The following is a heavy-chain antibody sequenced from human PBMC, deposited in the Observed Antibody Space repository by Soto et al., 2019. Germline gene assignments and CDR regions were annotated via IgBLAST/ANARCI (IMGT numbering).Heavy chain of an antibody. CDR2: INPNSGGT. V-gene: IGHV1-2*02. CDR3: ARGSSITIFGVVTQESHCYDMDV. Sequence: ASVKVSCKASGYNFIDHYINWVRQAPGQGLEWMGWINPNSGGTNYAQKFQGRVTMTRDTSISTAYMELSRLRSDDTATYYCARGSSITIFGVVTQESHCYDMDVWYTGPTGTVYS. D-gene: IGHD3-3*01. J-gene: IGHJ6*04. CDR1: GYNFIDHY.